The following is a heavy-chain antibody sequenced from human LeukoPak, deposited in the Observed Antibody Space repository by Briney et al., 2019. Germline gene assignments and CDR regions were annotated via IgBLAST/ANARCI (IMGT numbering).Heavy chain of an antibody. D-gene: IGHD3-22*01. CDR1: GGSINGYY. Sequence: SETLSLTCTVPGGSINGYYWSWIRQPPEKGLEWIGYIYYRGSTNYNPSLKSRVTISVDSSKNQFSLKLSSVTAADTAVYYCARADYDTSAYYYTFDYWGQGTLVTVSS. V-gene: IGHV4-59*01. J-gene: IGHJ4*02. CDR2: IYYRGST. CDR3: ARADYDTSAYYYTFDY.